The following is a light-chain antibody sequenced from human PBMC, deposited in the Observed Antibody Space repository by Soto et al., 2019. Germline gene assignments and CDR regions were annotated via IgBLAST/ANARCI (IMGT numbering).Light chain of an antibody. J-gene: IGKJ1*01. CDR1: QSISSW. Sequence: DIQMTQSPSTLSASVGDRVTITCRASQSISSWLAWYQQKPGKAPKLLIYDASSLESGVPSRSSGSGSGTEFTLTISSLQPDDFATYYCQQYNSYPTVGQGTKVDIK. V-gene: IGKV1-5*01. CDR2: DAS. CDR3: QQYNSYPT.